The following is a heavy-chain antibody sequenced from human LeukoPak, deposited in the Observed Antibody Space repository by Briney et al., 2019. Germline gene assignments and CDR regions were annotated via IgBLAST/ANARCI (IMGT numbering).Heavy chain of an antibody. J-gene: IGHJ4*02. CDR1: GFTFWSYA. Sequence: TGGSLRLSCAASGFTFWSYAMSWVRQAPGKGLEWVSGISGSGDKTFYADSVKGRFSISRDNSKDTLYLHMNSLRAGDTAVYYCAKDLSYGDTWGFDYWGQGTLVTVSS. CDR2: ISGSGDKT. CDR3: AKDLSYGDTWGFDY. V-gene: IGHV3-23*01. D-gene: IGHD4-17*01.